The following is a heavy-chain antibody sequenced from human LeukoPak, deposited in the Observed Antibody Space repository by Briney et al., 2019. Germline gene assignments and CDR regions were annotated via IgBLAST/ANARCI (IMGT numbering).Heavy chain of an antibody. CDR1: GFTFSSYA. Sequence: GGSLRLSCAASGFTFSSYAMSWVRQAPGKGLEWVSAISGSGGSTYYADSVKGRFTISRDNSKNTLYLQMNSLRAEDTAVCYCAKVPYYYDSSGYYPWSWGQGTLVTVSS. V-gene: IGHV3-23*01. D-gene: IGHD3-22*01. CDR2: ISGSGGST. J-gene: IGHJ5*02. CDR3: AKVPYYYDSSGYYPWS.